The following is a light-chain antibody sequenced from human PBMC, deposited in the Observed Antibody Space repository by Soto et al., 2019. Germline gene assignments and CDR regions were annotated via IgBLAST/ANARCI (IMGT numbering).Light chain of an antibody. CDR3: QQYKSYSPT. CDR1: QSISSW. J-gene: IGKJ1*01. V-gene: IGKV1-5*01. CDR2: DAS. Sequence: DIQMTQSPSTLSASVGDRVTITCRASQSISSWLAWYQQNPGKAPKLLIYDASSLESGVPSRFSGSGSGTEFTLTISSLQPDDFATYYCQQYKSYSPTFGQGTKVEIK.